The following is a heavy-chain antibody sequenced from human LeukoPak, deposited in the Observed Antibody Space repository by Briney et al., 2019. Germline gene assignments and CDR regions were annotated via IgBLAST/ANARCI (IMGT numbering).Heavy chain of an antibody. CDR2: INQDGSEK. Sequence: GGSLRLSCAASGFTYSTYWMSWVRQAPGKGLEWVANINQDGSEKYYVDSVRGRFTISRDNDKNSLYLQMNSLRGEDTAVYYCARNAPFDYWGQGTLVTVSS. V-gene: IGHV3-7*01. J-gene: IGHJ4*02. CDR1: GFTYSTYW. CDR3: ARNAPFDY.